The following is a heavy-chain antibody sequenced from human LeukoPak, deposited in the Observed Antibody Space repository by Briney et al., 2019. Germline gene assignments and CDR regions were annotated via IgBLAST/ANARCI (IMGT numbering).Heavy chain of an antibody. J-gene: IGHJ5*02. D-gene: IGHD2-8*01. Sequence: AXXXXSCKASGYTFTGYYMHWVRQAPGQGLEWMGRINPNSGGTNYAQKFQGRVTMTRDTSISTAYMELSRLRSDDTAVYYCAPGPGCFDPWGQGTLVTVSS. CDR1: GYTFTGYY. CDR3: APGPGCFDP. V-gene: IGHV1-2*06. CDR2: INPNSGGT.